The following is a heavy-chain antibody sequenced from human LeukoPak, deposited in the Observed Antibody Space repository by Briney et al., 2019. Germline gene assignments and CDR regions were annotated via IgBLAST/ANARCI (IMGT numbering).Heavy chain of an antibody. V-gene: IGHV1-69*05. CDR3: AREFGTSDAFDI. Sequence: GASVTVSCKASGGTFSSYAISWVRQAPGQGLEGMGGIIPIFGTANYAQKFQGRVTITTDESTSTAYMELSSLRSEDTAVYYCAREFGTSDAFDIWGQGTMVTVSS. J-gene: IGHJ3*02. D-gene: IGHD1/OR15-1a*01. CDR2: IIPIFGTA. CDR1: GGTFSSYA.